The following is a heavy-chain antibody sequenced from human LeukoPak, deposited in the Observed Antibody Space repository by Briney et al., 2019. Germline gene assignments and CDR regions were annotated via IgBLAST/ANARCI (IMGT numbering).Heavy chain of an antibody. Sequence: ASVKVSCKASGYTFTSYYMHWVRQAPGQGLEWMGWMNPNSGNTGYAQKFQGRVTMTRNTSISTAYMELSSLRSEDTAVYYCARGPMFWSGYFQGDYYYGMDVWGQGTTVTVSS. D-gene: IGHD3-3*01. CDR3: ARGPMFWSGYFQGDYYYGMDV. CDR1: GYTFTSYY. V-gene: IGHV1-8*02. CDR2: MNPNSGNT. J-gene: IGHJ6*02.